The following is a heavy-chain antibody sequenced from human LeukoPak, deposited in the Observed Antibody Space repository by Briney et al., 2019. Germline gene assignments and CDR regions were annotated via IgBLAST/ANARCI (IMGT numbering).Heavy chain of an antibody. D-gene: IGHD3-16*01. CDR3: VRLSDGGFDA. Sequence: GGSLRLFCSASGFPFNRYVMHWVRQAPGKGLEDISAISNDGRTTYYADSVKGRFTVSRDYSKNTLFLQMSSLRPDDTAVYSCVRLSDGGFDAWGQGTLVTVSS. J-gene: IGHJ4*02. V-gene: IGHV3-64D*06. CDR1: GFPFNRYV. CDR2: ISNDGRTT.